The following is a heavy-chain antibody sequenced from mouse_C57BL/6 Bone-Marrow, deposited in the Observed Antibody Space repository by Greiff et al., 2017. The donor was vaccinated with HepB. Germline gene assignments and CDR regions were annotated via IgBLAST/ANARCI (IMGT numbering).Heavy chain of an antibody. CDR3: TRGGSNYYYAMDY. Sequence: EVKVVESGEGLVKPGGSLKLSCAASGFTFSSYAMSWVRQTPEKRLEWVAYISSGGDYIYYADTVKGRFTISRDNARNTLYLQMSSLKSEDTAMYYCTRGGSNYYYAMDYWGQGTSVTVSS. CDR2: ISSGGDYI. CDR1: GFTFSSYA. J-gene: IGHJ4*01. D-gene: IGHD2-5*01. V-gene: IGHV5-9-1*02.